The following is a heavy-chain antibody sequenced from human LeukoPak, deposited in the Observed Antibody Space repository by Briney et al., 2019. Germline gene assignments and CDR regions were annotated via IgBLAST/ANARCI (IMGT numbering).Heavy chain of an antibody. V-gene: IGHV7-4-1*02. CDR3: ARKSVAATPRDIVYQYSYMDV. Sequence: ASVKVSCKASGYTFTGYYMHWVRQAPGQGLEGMGWISTSTGNPTYAQGFTGRFVFSLDTSVSTAYLQISSLKTEDTAVYYCARKSVAATPRDIVYQYSYMDVWGKGTTVTVSS. J-gene: IGHJ6*03. CDR2: ISTSTGNP. D-gene: IGHD2-15*01. CDR1: GYTFTGYY.